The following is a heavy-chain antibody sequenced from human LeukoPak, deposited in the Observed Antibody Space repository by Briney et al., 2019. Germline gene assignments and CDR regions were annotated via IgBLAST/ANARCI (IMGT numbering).Heavy chain of an antibody. V-gene: IGHV4-39*01. J-gene: IGHJ4*02. CDR1: GGSISSGSYY. CDR2: IDYSGTT. Sequence: SETLPLTCTVSGGSISSGSYYWGWIRQPPGKGLEWIGSIDYSGTTYYNPSLKSRVTISVDTSKNQFSLKLSSVTAADTALYYCARRGQAAGSKGAFDYWGQGTLVTVSS. D-gene: IGHD6-13*01. CDR3: ARRGQAAGSKGAFDY.